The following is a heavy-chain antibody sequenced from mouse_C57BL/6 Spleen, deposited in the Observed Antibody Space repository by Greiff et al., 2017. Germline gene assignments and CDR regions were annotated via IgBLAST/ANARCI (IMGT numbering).Heavy chain of an antibody. CDR3: ARQLRLPFDY. D-gene: IGHD3-2*02. CDR1: GYAFSRSW. V-gene: IGHV1-82*01. CDR2: IYPGDGDT. Sequence: VQLQQSGPELVKPGASVKISCKASGYAFSRSWMNWVKQRPGKGLEWIGRIYPGDGDTNYNGKFKGKATLTADKSSSTAYMQLSSLTSEDSAVYYCARQLRLPFDYWGQGTTLTVSS. J-gene: IGHJ2*01.